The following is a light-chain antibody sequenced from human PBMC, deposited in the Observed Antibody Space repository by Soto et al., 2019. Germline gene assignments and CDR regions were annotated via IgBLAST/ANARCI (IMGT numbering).Light chain of an antibody. CDR1: QSLLHSDGKTY. Sequence: IVMTQTPLARSVTPGQRASLSCKSSQSLLHSDGKTYLYWYLQKPGQPPQLLIYEVSNRFSGVPDRFSGSGSGTDVTLKISRVEAEDGGVDYGMQRIQLPLAVGGGTKVDIK. CDR3: MQRIQLPLA. CDR2: EVS. V-gene: IGKV2D-29*01. J-gene: IGKJ4*01.